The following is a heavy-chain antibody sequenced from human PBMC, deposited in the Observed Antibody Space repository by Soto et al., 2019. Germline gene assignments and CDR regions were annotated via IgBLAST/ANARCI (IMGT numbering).Heavy chain of an antibody. CDR1: GFTFSSYW. D-gene: IGHD3-10*01. CDR2: IKEDGSEK. V-gene: IGHV3-7*05. CDR3: AKDIVTYYSGSGSYYDS. Sequence: SGGSLRLSCAASGFTFSSYWMSWVRQAPGKGLEWVANIKEDGSEKYYVDSVKGRFTISRDNSKNTLHLQMNSLRVEDTALYYCAKDIVTYYSGSGSYYDSWGQGTLVTVSS. J-gene: IGHJ4*02.